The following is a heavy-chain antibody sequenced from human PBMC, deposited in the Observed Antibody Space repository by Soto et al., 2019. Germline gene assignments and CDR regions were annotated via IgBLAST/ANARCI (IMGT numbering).Heavy chain of an antibody. V-gene: IGHV4-59*08. D-gene: IGHD6-13*01. CDR1: GGSISSYY. CDR3: ARLDRVAAAGNAGAYYYYYGMDV. CDR2: IYYSGST. Sequence: SSETLSLTCTVSGGSISSYYWSWIRQPPGKGLEWIGYIYYSGSTNYNPSLKSRVTISVDTSKNQFSLKLSSVTAADTAVYYCARLDRVAAAGNAGAYYYYYGMDVWGQGTTVTVS. J-gene: IGHJ6*02.